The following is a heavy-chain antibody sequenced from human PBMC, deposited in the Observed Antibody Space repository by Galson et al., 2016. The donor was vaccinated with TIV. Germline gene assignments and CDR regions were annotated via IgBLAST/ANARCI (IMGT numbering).Heavy chain of an antibody. CDR1: GGSFSNYY. CDR2: IVPIYRSP. J-gene: IGHJ2*01. V-gene: IGHV1-69*13. D-gene: IGHD6-13*01. Sequence: SVKVSCKASGGSFSNYYINWVRQAPGQGPECMGGIVPIYRSPKYARRFQGRVTITADESTSTVFVELTSLTSDDTATYYCARPSDSSWYFDLWGRGTQVIVSS. CDR3: ARPSDSSWYFDL.